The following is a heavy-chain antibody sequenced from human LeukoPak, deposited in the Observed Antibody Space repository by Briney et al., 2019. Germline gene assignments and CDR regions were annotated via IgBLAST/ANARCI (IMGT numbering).Heavy chain of an antibody. V-gene: IGHV7-4-1*02. J-gene: IGHJ4*02. CDR2: INTNTGNP. D-gene: IGHD3-22*01. CDR3: ARDGYYYDSSGYPDY. Sequence: ASVKVSCKASGYTFTSYAMNWLRQAPGQGLEWMGWINTNTGNPTYAQGFTGRFVFSLDTSVSTAYLQISSLKAEDTAVYYCARDGYYYDSSGYPDYWGQGTLVTVSS. CDR1: GYTFTSYA.